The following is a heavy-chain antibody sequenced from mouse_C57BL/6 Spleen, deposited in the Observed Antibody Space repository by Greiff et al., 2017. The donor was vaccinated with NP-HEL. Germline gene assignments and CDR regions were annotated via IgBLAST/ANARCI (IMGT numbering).Heavy chain of an antibody. CDR1: GFTFSDYG. CDR3: ARIITTVAATDAMDY. Sequence: EVQGVESGGGLVKPGGSLKLSCAASGFTFSDYGMHWVRQAPEKGLEWVAYISSGSSTIYYADTVKGRFTISRDNAKNTLFLQMTSLRSEDTAMYYCARIITTVAATDAMDYWGQGTSVTVSS. V-gene: IGHV5-17*01. D-gene: IGHD1-1*01. J-gene: IGHJ4*01. CDR2: ISSGSSTI.